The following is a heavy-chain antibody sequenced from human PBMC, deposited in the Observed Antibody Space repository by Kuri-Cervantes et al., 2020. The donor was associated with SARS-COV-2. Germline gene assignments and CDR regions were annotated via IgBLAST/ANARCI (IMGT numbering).Heavy chain of an antibody. CDR3: ASTFFYYDILTGYYSY. Sequence: SVKVSCKASRDTFTTFGFSWVRQAPGQGLEWMGGIIPIFGTANYAQKFQGRVTITTDESTSTAYMELSSLRSEDTAVYYCASTFFYYDILTGYYSYWGQGTLVTVSS. V-gene: IGHV1-69*05. CDR2: IIPIFGTA. CDR1: RDTFTTFG. J-gene: IGHJ4*02. D-gene: IGHD3-9*01.